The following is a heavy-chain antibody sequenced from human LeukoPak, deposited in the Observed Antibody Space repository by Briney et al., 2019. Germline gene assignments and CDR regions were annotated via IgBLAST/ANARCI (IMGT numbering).Heavy chain of an antibody. V-gene: IGHV4-4*02. CDR2: IYHSGST. Sequence: TSETLSLTCAVSGGSISSNNWWSWIRPPPGKGLEWIGEIYHSGSTNYNPSLKSRVNISVDKSKSQFSLKLNSVTAADTAVYYCARGGDSGSHTRAFDYWGQGTLVTVSS. CDR3: ARGGDSGSHTRAFDY. CDR1: GGSISSNNW. J-gene: IGHJ4*02. D-gene: IGHD1-26*01.